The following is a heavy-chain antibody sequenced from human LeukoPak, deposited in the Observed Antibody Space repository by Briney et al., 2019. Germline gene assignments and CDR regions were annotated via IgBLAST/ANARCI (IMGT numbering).Heavy chain of an antibody. CDR1: GGSISSGDYY. Sequence: SETLSLTCTVSGGSISSGDYYWSWIRQPPGKGLDWIGYIYYSGSTYYNPSLKSRVTISVDTSKNQFSLKLSSVTAADTAVYYCARGRYSTPGYFDYWGQGTLVTVSS. V-gene: IGHV4-30-4*01. J-gene: IGHJ4*02. CDR2: IYYSGST. CDR3: ARGRYSTPGYFDY. D-gene: IGHD4-11*01.